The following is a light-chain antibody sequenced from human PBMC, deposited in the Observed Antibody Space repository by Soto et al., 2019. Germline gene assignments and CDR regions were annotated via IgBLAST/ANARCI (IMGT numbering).Light chain of an antibody. Sequence: DIVMTQSPDSLAVSLGERATITCRSSQSVLYSSNNKSYLAWYQQKPGQPPRVLIYWASIRESGVPDRFSGSGSGTDFTLTISSLQAEDVAVYYCQQYYSTLPITFCHGTRLEIK. CDR2: WAS. CDR3: QQYYSTLPIT. V-gene: IGKV4-1*01. CDR1: QSVLYSSNNKSY. J-gene: IGKJ5*01.